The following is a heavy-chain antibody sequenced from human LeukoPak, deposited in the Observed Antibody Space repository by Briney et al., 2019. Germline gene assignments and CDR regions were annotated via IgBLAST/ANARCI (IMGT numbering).Heavy chain of an antibody. CDR1: GGSISSSSYY. J-gene: IGHJ5*02. D-gene: IGHD2-2*01. V-gene: IGHV4-39*07. CDR3: ARGIVVVPAAPWFDP. CDR2: IYYSGST. Sequence: PSETLSLTCTVSGGSISSSSYYWGWIRQPPGKGLEWIGSIYYSGSTYYNPSLKSRVTISVDTSKNQFSLKLSSVTAADTAVYYCARGIVVVPAAPWFDPWGQGTLVTVSS.